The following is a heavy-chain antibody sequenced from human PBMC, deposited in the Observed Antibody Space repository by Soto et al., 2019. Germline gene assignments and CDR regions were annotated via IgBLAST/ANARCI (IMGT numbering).Heavy chain of an antibody. J-gene: IGHJ5*02. D-gene: IGHD6-25*01. CDR2: IYYSGST. CDR3: ARDLGVSAAGSTNWFDP. V-gene: IGHV4-59*01. CDR1: GGCMSSYY. Sequence: EILSLACTVSGGCMSSYYWSWIRHPPGKGLEWIGYIYYSGSTNYNPSLKSRVTISVDTSKNQFSLKLSSVNAADTAVYYCARDLGVSAAGSTNWFDPWGHGTLVTVPS.